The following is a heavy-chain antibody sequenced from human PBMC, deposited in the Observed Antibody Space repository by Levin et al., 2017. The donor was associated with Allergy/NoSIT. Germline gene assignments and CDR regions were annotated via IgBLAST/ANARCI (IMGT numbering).Heavy chain of an antibody. V-gene: IGHV3-7*01. D-gene: IGHD4-23*01. Sequence: QPGGSLRLSCAASGFTFSSFWMSWVRQAPGKGLEWVANIKQDGSEKYYVDSVKGRFTISRDNAKNSLYLQMNSLRAEDTAVYYCARGLTYGGNLRYYYYGMDVWGQGTTVTVSS. CDR2: IKQDGSEK. CDR1: GFTFSSFW. CDR3: ARGLTYGGNLRYYYYGMDV. J-gene: IGHJ6*02.